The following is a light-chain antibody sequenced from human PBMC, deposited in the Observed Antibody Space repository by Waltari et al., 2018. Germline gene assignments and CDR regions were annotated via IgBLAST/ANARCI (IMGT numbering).Light chain of an antibody. J-gene: IGLJ2*01. CDR1: SSNIRAAYV. V-gene: IGLV1-40*01. CDR3: QSYDSSLSVVV. Sequence: QSVLTPPPSVSGAPGQRVTIPCTGSSSNIRAAYVVHSYLQLPGTAPKLLIYGNTNRPSGVPDRFSGSKSGTSASLAITGLQAEDEAVYFCQSYDSSLSVVVFGGGTKVTVL. CDR2: GNT.